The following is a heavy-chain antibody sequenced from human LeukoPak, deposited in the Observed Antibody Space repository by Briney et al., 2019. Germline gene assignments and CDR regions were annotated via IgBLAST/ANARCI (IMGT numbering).Heavy chain of an antibody. CDR1: GFTFSSYG. J-gene: IGHJ4*02. CDR3: ARGFNDFWSGSQLEY. Sequence: GGSLRLSCAASGFTFSSYGVHWVRQAPGKGLEWVAVIWYDGSNKYYADSVKGRFTISRDNSKSTLYLQMNSLRSEDTAVYYCARGFNDFWSGSQLEYWGQGTLVTVSS. V-gene: IGHV3-33*01. CDR2: IWYDGSNK. D-gene: IGHD3-3*01.